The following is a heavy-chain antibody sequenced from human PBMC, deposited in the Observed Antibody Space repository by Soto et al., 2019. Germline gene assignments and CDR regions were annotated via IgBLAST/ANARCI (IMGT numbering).Heavy chain of an antibody. D-gene: IGHD1-26*01. J-gene: IGHJ4*02. V-gene: IGHV4-39*01. CDR2: IYYSGST. CDR1: GGSISSSSYY. Sequence: QLQLQESGPGLVKPSETLSLTCTVSGGSISSSSYYWGWIRQPPGKGLEWIGSIYYSGSTYYNPSLMSQVPISVDTSKNQFSLKLSSVTAADTAVYYSAGGEWEVFDYWGQGTLVTVSS. CDR3: AGGEWEVFDY.